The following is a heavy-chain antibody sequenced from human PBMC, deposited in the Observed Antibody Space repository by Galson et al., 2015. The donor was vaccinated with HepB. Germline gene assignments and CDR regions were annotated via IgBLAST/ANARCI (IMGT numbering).Heavy chain of an antibody. CDR3: ARGGGYYNFWSGL. J-gene: IGHJ4*02. Sequence: SLRLSCAASGFTFGDYTMNWVRQAPGKGLEWVGFIRSKDYGGTTEYAASVKGRFTISRDDSKSIAYLQMSSLKTEDTAVYYCARGGGYYNFWSGLWGQGTLVTVSS. CDR2: IRSKDYGGTT. V-gene: IGHV3-49*04. CDR1: GFTFGDYT. D-gene: IGHD3-3*01.